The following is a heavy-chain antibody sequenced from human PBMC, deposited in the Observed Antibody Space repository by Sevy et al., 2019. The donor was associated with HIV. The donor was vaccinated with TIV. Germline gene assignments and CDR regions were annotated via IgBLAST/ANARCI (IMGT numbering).Heavy chain of an antibody. D-gene: IGHD3-3*01. Sequence: GGSLRLSCAASGFTFSSYAMSWVRQAPGKGLEWVSAISGSGGSTYYADSVKGRFTISRDNSKNTLYLQMNSLRAEDTAVYYCAQALYYDFWSGYYSPNYYYYGMDVWGQGTTVTVSS. J-gene: IGHJ6*02. V-gene: IGHV3-23*01. CDR1: GFTFSSYA. CDR3: AQALYYDFWSGYYSPNYYYYGMDV. CDR2: ISGSGGST.